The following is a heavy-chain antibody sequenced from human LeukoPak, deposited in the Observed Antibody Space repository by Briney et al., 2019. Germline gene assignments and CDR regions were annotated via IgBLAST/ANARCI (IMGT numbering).Heavy chain of an antibody. Sequence: PSETLSLTCAVYGGSFSGHYWSWIRQPPGKGLEWIGEINDSGSTNYKPSLKSRVTISVDTSKNQFSLKLNSVTAADTAVYYCAKSNGYGLIDIWGQGTMVTVSS. V-gene: IGHV4-34*01. CDR2: INDSGST. D-gene: IGHD3-22*01. CDR3: AKSNGYGLIDI. CDR1: GGSFSGHY. J-gene: IGHJ3*02.